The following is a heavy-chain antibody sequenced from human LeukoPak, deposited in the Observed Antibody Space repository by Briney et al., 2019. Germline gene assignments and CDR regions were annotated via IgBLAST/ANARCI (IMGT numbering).Heavy chain of an antibody. Sequence: PSETLSLTCTVSGGSISSYYRSWIRQPPGKGLEWIGYIYYSGSTNYNPSLKSRVTISVDTSKNQFSLKLSSVTAADTAVYYCARVGPYYDILTGYYRKDAFDIWGQGTMVTVSS. CDR1: GGSISSYY. CDR3: ARVGPYYDILTGYYRKDAFDI. V-gene: IGHV4-59*01. CDR2: IYYSGST. D-gene: IGHD3-9*01. J-gene: IGHJ3*02.